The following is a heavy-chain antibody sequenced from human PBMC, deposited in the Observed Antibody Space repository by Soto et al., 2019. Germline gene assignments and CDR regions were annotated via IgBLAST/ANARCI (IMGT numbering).Heavy chain of an antibody. V-gene: IGHV3-23*01. Sequence: GGSLRLSCAASGFTFSSYDMHWVRQATGKGLEWVSSINDSGGAPYYADSVKGRFTISRDNTKNTLYLQRNSLRAEDTAVYYCAKDRGRTWLTTLDNWGQGTLVTVSS. CDR2: INDSGGAP. D-gene: IGHD3-9*01. CDR1: GFTFSSYD. J-gene: IGHJ4*02. CDR3: AKDRGRTWLTTLDN.